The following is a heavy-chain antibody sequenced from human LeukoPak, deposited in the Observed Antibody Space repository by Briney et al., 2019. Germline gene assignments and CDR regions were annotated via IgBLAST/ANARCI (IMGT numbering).Heavy chain of an antibody. CDR2: IYTSGST. CDR1: GGSISSGSYY. V-gene: IGHV4-61*02. J-gene: IGHJ6*02. Sequence: SETLSLTCTVSGGSISSGSYYWSWIRQPAGKGLEWIGRIYTSGSTNYNPSLKSRVTISVDTSKNQFSLKLSSVTAADTAVYYCAREGCSGGSCAYYYYGMDVWGQGTTVTVSS. CDR3: AREGCSGGSCAYYYYGMDV. D-gene: IGHD2-15*01.